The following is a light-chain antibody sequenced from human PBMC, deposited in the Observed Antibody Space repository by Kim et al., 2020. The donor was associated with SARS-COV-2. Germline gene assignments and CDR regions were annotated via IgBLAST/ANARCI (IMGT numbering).Light chain of an antibody. V-gene: IGKV3-20*01. CDR2: GAS. CDR1: QSVSSSY. Sequence: LSPGERAPLSCRASQSVSSSYLAWYQKRPGRAPRLLIYGASSRAIGIPGRFSGSGSGTDFTLTISRLGPEDFAVYYCQRYGSSPYTFGQGTKLEI. CDR3: QRYGSSPYT. J-gene: IGKJ2*01.